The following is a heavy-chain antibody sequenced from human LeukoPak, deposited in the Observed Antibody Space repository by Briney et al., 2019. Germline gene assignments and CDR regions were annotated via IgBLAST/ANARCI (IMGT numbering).Heavy chain of an antibody. V-gene: IGHV3-74*01. CDR1: GFTFSTYW. CDR3: AKEVYYFDTSGLYSFAFDI. CDR2: ITGDGSGT. J-gene: IGHJ3*02. Sequence: PGGSLRLSCAASGFTFSTYWMHWVRQAPGKGLVWVSRITGDGSGTTYADSVKGRFTISRDNSKNTLYLQMNSLRVEDTAVYYCAKEVYYFDTSGLYSFAFDIWGQGTMVTVPS. D-gene: IGHD3-22*01.